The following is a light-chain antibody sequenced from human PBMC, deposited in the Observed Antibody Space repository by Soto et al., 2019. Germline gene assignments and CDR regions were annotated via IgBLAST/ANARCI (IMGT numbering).Light chain of an antibody. CDR1: SSDVGSYNL. J-gene: IGLJ2*01. CDR3: CSYAGSNVV. V-gene: IGLV2-23*01. Sequence: QSPLTQPASVSGSPGQSITISCTGTSSDVGSYNLVSWYQQHPGKAPKLMIYEGSKRPSGVSNRFSGSKSGNTASLTISGLQAEDEADYYCCSYAGSNVVFGGGTKLTVL. CDR2: EGS.